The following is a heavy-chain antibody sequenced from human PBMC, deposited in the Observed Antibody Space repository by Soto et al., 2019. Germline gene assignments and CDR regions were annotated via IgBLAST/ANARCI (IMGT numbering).Heavy chain of an antibody. D-gene: IGHD5-12*01. Sequence: SETRSLSCTVSGGSISSSSYYWGWIRQPPGKGLEWIGSIYYSGSTYYNPSLKSRVTISVDTSKNQFSLKLSSVTAADTAVYYCARLLRWLQAPGDSWGQGTPVPVSS. CDR3: ARLLRWLQAPGDS. CDR1: GGSISSSSYY. CDR2: IYYSGST. J-gene: IGHJ4*02. V-gene: IGHV4-39*01.